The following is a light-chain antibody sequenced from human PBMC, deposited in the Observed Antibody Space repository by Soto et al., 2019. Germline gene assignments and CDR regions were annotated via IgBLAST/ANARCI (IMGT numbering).Light chain of an antibody. CDR1: TSDVGGYNY. V-gene: IGLV2-8*01. Sequence: QSVLTQPPSASGSPGQSVTISCTGTTSDVGGYNYVSWYQQYPGRAPKLMIYEITKRPSGVPDRFSGSKSCNTACLTVSGLQAADEADDYCSSYAASNNFYFVFGGGAKLTVL. J-gene: IGLJ3*02. CDR2: EIT. CDR3: SSYAASNNFYFV.